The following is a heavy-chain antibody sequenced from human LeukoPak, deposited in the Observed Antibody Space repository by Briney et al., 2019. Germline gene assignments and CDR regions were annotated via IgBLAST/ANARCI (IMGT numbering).Heavy chain of an antibody. D-gene: IGHD5-18*01. V-gene: IGHV1-24*01. CDR1: GYTLTELS. Sequence: ASVKVSCKVSGYTLTELSMHWMRQAPGKGLEWMGGFDPEDGETIYAQKFQGRVTMTEDTSTDTAYMELSSLRSEDTAVYYCATVRPGYSYGGLDYWGQGTLVTVSS. CDR2: FDPEDGET. CDR3: ATVRPGYSYGGLDY. J-gene: IGHJ4*02.